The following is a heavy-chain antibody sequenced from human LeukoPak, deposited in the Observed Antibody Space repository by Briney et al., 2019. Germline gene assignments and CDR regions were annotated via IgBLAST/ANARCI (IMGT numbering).Heavy chain of an antibody. D-gene: IGHD3-22*01. CDR1: GFTFSSYA. CDR3: ATDSSGYNY. J-gene: IGHJ4*02. CDR2: ISGSGGST. V-gene: IGHV3-23*01. Sequence: GGSLRLSCAASGFTFSSYAMSWVRQAPGKGLEWVSAISGSGGSTYYADSVKGRLTISRDNSKNTLCLQMNSLRAEDTAVYYCATDSSGYNYWGQGTLVTVSS.